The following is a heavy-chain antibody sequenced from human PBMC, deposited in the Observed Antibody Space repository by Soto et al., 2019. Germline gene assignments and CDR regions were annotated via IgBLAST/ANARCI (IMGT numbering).Heavy chain of an antibody. CDR1: GGSISSYY. D-gene: IGHD1-26*01. Sequence: SETLSLTCTVSGGSISSYYWSWIRQPPGKGLEWIGYIYYSGSTNYNPSLKSRVTISVDTSKNQFSLKLSSVTAADTAVYYCGGRGGRGGQLPFDYWGQGTLVTVSS. CDR3: GGRGGRGGQLPFDY. V-gene: IGHV4-59*01. J-gene: IGHJ4*02. CDR2: IYYSGST.